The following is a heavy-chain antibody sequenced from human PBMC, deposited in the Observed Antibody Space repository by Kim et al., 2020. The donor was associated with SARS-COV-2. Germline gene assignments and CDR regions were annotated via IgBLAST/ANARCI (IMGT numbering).Heavy chain of an antibody. V-gene: IGHV4-61*01. D-gene: IGHD3-16*01. CDR3: ARGLHDYVWGSYVDEWPYYFDY. CDR2: IYYSGST. CDR1: GGSVSSGSYY. Sequence: SETLSLTCTVSGGSVSSGSYYWSWIRQPPGKGLEWIGYIYYSGSTNYNPSLKSRVTISVDTSKNQFSLKLSSVTAADTAVYYCARGLHDYVWGSYVDEWPYYFDYWGQGTLVTVSS. J-gene: IGHJ4*02.